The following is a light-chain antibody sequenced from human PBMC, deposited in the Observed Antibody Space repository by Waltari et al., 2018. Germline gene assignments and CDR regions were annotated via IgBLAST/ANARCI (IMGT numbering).Light chain of an antibody. Sequence: QSALPQPASVSGSPGPSITISCSGTSLDFGSYNLFHLYQHPPGKAPKLMIYEVIKRPSGVSNRFSGSKSGNTASLTISGLQAEDEAEYYCCSYAGRTSVVFGGGTKLTVL. J-gene: IGLJ3*02. V-gene: IGLV2-23*02. CDR3: CSYAGRTSVV. CDR1: SLDFGSYNL. CDR2: EVI.